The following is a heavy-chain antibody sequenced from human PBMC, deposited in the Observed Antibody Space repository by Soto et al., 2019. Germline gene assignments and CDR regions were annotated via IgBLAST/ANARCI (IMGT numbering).Heavy chain of an antibody. D-gene: IGHD2-2*01. Sequence: EVQLAESGGDLVQPGGSLRLSCEASGFTFSNYWMDWVRQAPGKRLEWVANINQDGSERHHVDSVRGRFIISRDNAKNSLFLHMDTLRADDTAVYYCVRGHTSSSNFFDYWGQGILVTVSP. J-gene: IGHJ4*02. CDR3: VRGHTSSSNFFDY. CDR2: INQDGSER. CDR1: GFTFSNYW. V-gene: IGHV3-7*05.